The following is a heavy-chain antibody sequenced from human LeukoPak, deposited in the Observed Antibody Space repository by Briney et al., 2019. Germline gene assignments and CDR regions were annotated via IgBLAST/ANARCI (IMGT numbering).Heavy chain of an antibody. CDR3: AKVKDYGFSYYFDY. J-gene: IGHJ4*02. CDR1: GGSFSGYY. CDR2: INHSGST. Sequence: PSETLSLTCAVYGGSFSGYYWSWIRQPPGKGLEWIGEINHSGSTNYNPSLKSRVTISVDTSKNQFSLKLSSVTAADTAVYYCAKVKDYGFSYYFDYWGQGTLVTVSS. V-gene: IGHV4-34*01. D-gene: IGHD4-17*01.